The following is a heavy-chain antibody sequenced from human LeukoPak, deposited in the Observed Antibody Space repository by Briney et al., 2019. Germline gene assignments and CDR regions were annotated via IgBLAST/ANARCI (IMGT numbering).Heavy chain of an antibody. CDR3: AKSPWKREYYGSDF. Sequence: GVSRIGSCGTSGLKCSSFAVGGVRQAQGKGLEWVATISGSGGSTYYAGSVKGRFTISRDNSKNTLYLQMNSLRAEDAAVYYCAKSPWKREYYGSDFWGQGTLVTVSS. V-gene: IGHV3-23*01. CDR1: GLKCSSFA. CDR2: ISGSGGST. J-gene: IGHJ4*02. D-gene: IGHD3-10*01.